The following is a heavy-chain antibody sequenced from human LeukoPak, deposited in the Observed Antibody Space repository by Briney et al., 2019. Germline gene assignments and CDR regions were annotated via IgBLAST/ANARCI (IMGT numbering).Heavy chain of an antibody. CDR2: IYYSGST. CDR1: GGSISSSSYY. V-gene: IGHV4-39*01. D-gene: IGHD3-22*01. Sequence: KSSETLSLTCTVSGGSISSSSYYWGWIRQPPGKGLEWIGSIYYSGSTYYNPSLKSRVTISVDTSKYQFSLKLSSVTAADTAVYYCAHSSGYSKEFDYWGQGTLVTVSS. J-gene: IGHJ4*02. CDR3: AHSSGYSKEFDY.